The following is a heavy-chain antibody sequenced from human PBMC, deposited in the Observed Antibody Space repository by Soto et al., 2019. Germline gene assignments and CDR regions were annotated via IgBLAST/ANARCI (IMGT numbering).Heavy chain of an antibody. D-gene: IGHD5-18*01. CDR1: GGTFSSYA. V-gene: IGHV1-69*01. J-gene: IGHJ4*02. CDR2: IIPIFGTA. Sequence: QVQLVQSGAEVKKPGSSVKVSCKASGGTFSSYAISWVRQAPGQGLEWMGGIIPIFGTANYAQKFQGRVTITADESTSTAYMELSSVRSDDTAVYYCARGGYSYGGGDFDYWGQGTLVTVSS. CDR3: ARGGYSYGGGDFDY.